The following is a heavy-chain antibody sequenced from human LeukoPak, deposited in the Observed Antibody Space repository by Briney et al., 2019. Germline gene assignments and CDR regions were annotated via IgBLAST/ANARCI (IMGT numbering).Heavy chain of an antibody. CDR3: ARRRQIGTRYFFDF. V-gene: IGHV5-51*04. CDR1: GYTLTELS. D-gene: IGHD3/OR15-3a*01. Sequence: KVSCKVSGYTLTELSMHWVRQMPGKGLEWMGTINPGDSDTRYSPSFQGQVTISADKPITTAYLQWSSLKASDTAMYYCARRRQIGTRYFFDFWGQGTLVTVSA. J-gene: IGHJ4*02. CDR2: INPGDSDT.